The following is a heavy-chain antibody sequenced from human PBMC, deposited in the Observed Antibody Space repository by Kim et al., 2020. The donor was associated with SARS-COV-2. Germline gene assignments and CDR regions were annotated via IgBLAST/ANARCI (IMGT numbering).Heavy chain of an antibody. CDR2: T. Sequence: TYDADFVKGRFTLSGDKSKNTLYLEMNYLRAEDTAIYYCAKNPGYTTTPESWGQGTLVTVSS. D-gene: IGHD5-18*01. J-gene: IGHJ5*02. CDR3: AKNPGYTTTPES. V-gene: IGHV3-23*01.